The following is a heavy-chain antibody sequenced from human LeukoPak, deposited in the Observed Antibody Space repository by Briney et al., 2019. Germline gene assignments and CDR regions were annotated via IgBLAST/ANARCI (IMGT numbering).Heavy chain of an antibody. D-gene: IGHD3-22*01. J-gene: IGHJ4*02. CDR1: GFTFSSYS. Sequence: PGGSLRLSCAASGFTFSSYSMNWVRQAPGKGLEWVSSISSSSYIYYADSVTGRFTISRDNAKNSLYLQMNSLRAEDTAVYYCARGDDSWDPFDFDYWGQGTLVTVSS. V-gene: IGHV3-21*01. CDR3: ARGDDSWDPFDFDY. CDR2: ISSSSYI.